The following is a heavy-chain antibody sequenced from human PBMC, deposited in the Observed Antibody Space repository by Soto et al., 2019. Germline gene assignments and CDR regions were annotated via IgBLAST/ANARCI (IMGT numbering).Heavy chain of an antibody. CDR2: ISYDGSNK. J-gene: IGHJ4*02. V-gene: IGHV3-30*18. D-gene: IGHD2-15*01. CDR1: GFTFSSYG. Sequence: QVQLVESGGGVVQPGRSLRLSCAASGFTFSSYGMHWVRQAPGKGLEWVAVISYDGSNKYYADSVKGRFTISRDNSKNTLYLQMNSLRAEDTAVYYCAKVPRYCSGGSCYSVGSYFDYWGQGTLVIVSS. CDR3: AKVPRYCSGGSCYSVGSYFDY.